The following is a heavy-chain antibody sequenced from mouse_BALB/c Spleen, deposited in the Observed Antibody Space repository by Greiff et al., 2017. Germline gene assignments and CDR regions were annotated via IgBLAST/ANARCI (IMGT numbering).Heavy chain of an antibody. CDR2: ISSGGSYT. CDR3: ARSYYGSSPFAY. V-gene: IGHV5-9-3*01. J-gene: IGHJ3*01. Sequence: EVQLVESGGGLVKPGGSLKLSCAASGFTFSSYAMSWVRQTPEKRLEWVATISSGGSYTYYPDSVKGRFTISRDNAKNTLYLQMSSLRSEDTAMYYCARSYYGSSPFAYWGQGTLVTVSA. CDR1: GFTFSSYA. D-gene: IGHD1-1*01.